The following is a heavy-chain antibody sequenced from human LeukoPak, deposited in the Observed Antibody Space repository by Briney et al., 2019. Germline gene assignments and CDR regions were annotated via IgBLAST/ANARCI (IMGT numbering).Heavy chain of an antibody. CDR2: IYYSGSA. Sequence: SQTLSLTCTVSGGSISSGGYYWSWIRQHPGKGLEWIGYIYYSGSAYYNPSLKSRVTISVGTSKNQFSLKLSSVTAADTAVYYCARVSQRRKDAFDIWGQGTMVTVSS. CDR3: ARVSQRRKDAFDI. CDR1: GGSISSGGYY. V-gene: IGHV4-31*03. D-gene: IGHD1-1*01. J-gene: IGHJ3*02.